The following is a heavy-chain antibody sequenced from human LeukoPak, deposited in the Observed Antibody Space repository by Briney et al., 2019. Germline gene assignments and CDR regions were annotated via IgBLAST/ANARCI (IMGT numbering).Heavy chain of an antibody. V-gene: IGHV3-48*02. Sequence: PGGSLRLSCAASGFTSSSYSMNWVRQAPGKGLEWVSFISISSTTIYYADSVKGRFTISRDNAQNSLYLQMNSLRDEDTAVYYCARAYCGGGSCFFHYWGQGTLVTVSS. D-gene: IGHD2-15*01. CDR1: GFTSSSYS. CDR3: ARAYCGGGSCFFHY. CDR2: ISISSTTI. J-gene: IGHJ4*02.